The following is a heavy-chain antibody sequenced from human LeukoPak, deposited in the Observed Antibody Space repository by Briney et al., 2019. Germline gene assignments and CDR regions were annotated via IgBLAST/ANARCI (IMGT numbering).Heavy chain of an antibody. CDR2: IHHSGTT. CDR3: ARSYYDTRGRFDP. V-gene: IGHV4-38-2*02. Sequence: PSETLSLTCTVSGYSISNGYYWGWGRRPPGKGLEWIGTIHHSGTTYYSPSLRSRVTTSVDTSKNQFSLSLSSVAAADTAVYYCARSYYDTRGRFDPCGQGTLVTVSS. J-gene: IGHJ5*02. CDR1: GYSISNGYY. D-gene: IGHD3-22*01.